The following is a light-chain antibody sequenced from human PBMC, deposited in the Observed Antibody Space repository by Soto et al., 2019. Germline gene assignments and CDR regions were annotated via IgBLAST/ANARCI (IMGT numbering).Light chain of an antibody. J-gene: IGLJ2*01. V-gene: IGLV1-40*01. CDR1: SSNFGAGYD. CDR3: QSYDSSLSAVV. Sequence: QSVLTQPPSVSGAPGQRVTISCTGSSSNFGAGYDVHWYQQLPGTAPKLLIYGDSNRPSGVPDRFSGSKSGTSASLAITGLQAEDEADYSCQSYDSSLSAVVFGGGTKVTVL. CDR2: GDS.